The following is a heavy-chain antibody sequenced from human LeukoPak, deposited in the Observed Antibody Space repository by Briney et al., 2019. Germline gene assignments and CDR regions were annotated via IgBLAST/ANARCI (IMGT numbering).Heavy chain of an antibody. V-gene: IGHV1-18*01. CDR3: ARGGDGDILTGLVFDY. J-gene: IGHJ4*02. CDR1: GYRFTSYG. D-gene: IGHD3-9*01. CDR2: VSAYNGNT. Sequence: GASVKVSCKASGYRFTSYGISWVRQAPGQGLEWMGWVSAYNGNTNYAQKLQGRVTMTTDTSTSTAYMELRSLRSDDTAVYYCARGGDGDILTGLVFDYWGQGTLVTVS.